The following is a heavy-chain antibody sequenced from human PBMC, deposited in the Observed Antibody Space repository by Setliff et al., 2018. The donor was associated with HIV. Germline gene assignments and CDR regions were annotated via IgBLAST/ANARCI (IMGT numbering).Heavy chain of an antibody. CDR3: ARDRVESLWFGDLNYMDV. Sequence: PGGSLRLSCAASGFTFTDYAMNWVRQAPGKGLEWVAGMSGSDNTTFYADSVKGRFTVSRDNSKKTLYLQMNSLRAEDTAVYYCARDRVESLWFGDLNYMDVWGKGTTVTVSS. V-gene: IGHV3-23*01. CDR2: MSGSDNTT. J-gene: IGHJ6*03. D-gene: IGHD3-10*01. CDR1: GFTFTDYA.